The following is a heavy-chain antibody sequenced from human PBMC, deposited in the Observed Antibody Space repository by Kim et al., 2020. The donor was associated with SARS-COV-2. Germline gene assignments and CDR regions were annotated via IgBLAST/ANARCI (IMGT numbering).Heavy chain of an antibody. CDR3: ASRSSGHNYFDY. D-gene: IGHD6-25*01. J-gene: IGHJ4*02. Sequence: NYTPPLKSRVTMSIDTSKNQFSLTLTSVTAADTAVYYCASRSSGHNYFDYWGQGTLVTVSS. V-gene: IGHV4-4*07.